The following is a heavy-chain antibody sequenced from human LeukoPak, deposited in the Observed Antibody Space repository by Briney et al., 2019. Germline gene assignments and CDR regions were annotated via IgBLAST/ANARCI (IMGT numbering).Heavy chain of an antibody. D-gene: IGHD6-19*01. CDR2: IRSKAYGGTT. Sequence: GGSLRLSCTASGFTFGDYAMSWVRQAPGKGLEWVGCIRSKAYGGTTEYAASVKGRFTISRDDSKSIAYLQMNSLKTEDTAVYYCSGSSGWYVPPNFDYWGQGTLVTVSS. CDR3: SGSSGWYVPPNFDY. J-gene: IGHJ4*02. CDR1: GFTFGDYA. V-gene: IGHV3-49*04.